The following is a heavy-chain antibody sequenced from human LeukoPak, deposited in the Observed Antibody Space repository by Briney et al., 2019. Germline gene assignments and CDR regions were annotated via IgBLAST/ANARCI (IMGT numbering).Heavy chain of an antibody. CDR2: IYPGDSDI. V-gene: IGHV5-51*01. CDR1: GYSFTTYW. D-gene: IGHD6-19*01. Sequence: GESLKISCKSSGYSFTTYWIGWVRQMPGKGLEWMGIIYPGDSDIRYSPSFQGQVTISADKSITTAYLQWSSLKVSDTAMYYCARVGIAVPGVLPYFDYWGQGTLVTVSS. J-gene: IGHJ4*02. CDR3: ARVGIAVPGVLPYFDY.